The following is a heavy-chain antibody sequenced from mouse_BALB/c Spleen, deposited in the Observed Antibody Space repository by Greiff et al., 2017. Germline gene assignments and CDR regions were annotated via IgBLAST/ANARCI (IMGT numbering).Heavy chain of an antibody. CDR1: GFTFSSYA. D-gene: IGHD4-1*01. Sequence: DVQLVESGGGLVKPGGSLKLSCAASGFTFSSYAMSWVRQSPEKRLEWVAEISSGGSYTYYPDTVTGRFTISRDNAKNTLYLEMSSLRSEDTAMYYCARDTGTGYFDYWGQGTTLTVSS. CDR2: ISSGGSYT. V-gene: IGHV5-9-4*01. CDR3: ARDTGTGYFDY. J-gene: IGHJ2*01.